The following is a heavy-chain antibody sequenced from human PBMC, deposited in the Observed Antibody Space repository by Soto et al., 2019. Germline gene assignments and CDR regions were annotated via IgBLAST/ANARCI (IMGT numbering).Heavy chain of an antibody. V-gene: IGHV4-31*03. CDR1: GGSISSGGYY. CDR2: IYYSGST. CDR3: ARGGGNGDYRGGCWFDP. J-gene: IGHJ5*02. Sequence: QVQLQESGPGLVRPSQTLSLTCTVSGGSISSGGYYWSWIRQHPGKGLEWIGYIYYSGSTYYNPSLKRRVTISVDASKNQFSLKLSSVTAADTAVYHCARGGGNGDYRGGCWFDPWGQGTLVIVSS. D-gene: IGHD4-17*01.